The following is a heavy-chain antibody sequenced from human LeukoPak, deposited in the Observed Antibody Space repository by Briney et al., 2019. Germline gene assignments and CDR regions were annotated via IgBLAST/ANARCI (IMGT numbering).Heavy chain of an antibody. CDR1: GGSISSPY. D-gene: IGHD1-26*01. CDR3: ARHRTGSYPVGFDP. J-gene: IGHJ5*02. V-gene: IGHV4-59*08. Sequence: SETLSLTCTVSGGSISSPYWTWIRQPPGKGLEWIGYIYYGGSTDYSPSLKSRATISLDTSKNQFSLHLTSVTAADTAVYYCARHRTGSYPVGFDPWGQGTPVTVSS. CDR2: IYYGGST.